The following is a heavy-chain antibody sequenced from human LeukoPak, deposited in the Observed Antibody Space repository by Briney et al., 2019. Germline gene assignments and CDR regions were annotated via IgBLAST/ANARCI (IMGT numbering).Heavy chain of an antibody. V-gene: IGHV4-39*07. J-gene: IGHJ4*02. CDR2: IYYSGTT. CDR1: GGSISSTSHH. Sequence: SETLSLTCTVSGGSISSTSHHWGWIRQPPGKGLEWIGSIYYSGTTYYKPSLRSRVTISIDTSKNQFSLRLTSVTAADTAVYCCARESSSSPDYWGQGTLVTVSS. CDR3: ARESSSSPDY. D-gene: IGHD6-6*01.